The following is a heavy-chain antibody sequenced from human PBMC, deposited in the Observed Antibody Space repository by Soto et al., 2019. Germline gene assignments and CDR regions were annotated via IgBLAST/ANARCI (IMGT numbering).Heavy chain of an antibody. V-gene: IGHV3-11*01. CDR1: GFTFSDYY. CDR2: INSVGSTI. CDR3: ARVIIVATTLGGMDV. J-gene: IGHJ6*02. Sequence: LRLSCAASGFTFSDYYMNWVRQAPGKGLEWLSYINSVGSTIYYADSVKGRFTISRDNAKNSLYLQLNSLRAEDTAVYYCARVIIVATTLGGMDVWGQGTTVTVSS. D-gene: IGHD5-12*01.